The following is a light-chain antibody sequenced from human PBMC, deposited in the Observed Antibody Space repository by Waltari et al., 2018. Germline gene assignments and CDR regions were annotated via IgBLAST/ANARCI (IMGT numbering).Light chain of an antibody. CDR3: QQYDNLPLT. J-gene: IGKJ4*01. Sequence: DIQMTQSPSSLSASVGDRVTITCQASQDMINYLNWYQQKPVKAPKLLIYAASNLETGVPSRFSGSGSGTGFTFTISRLQPEDIATYYCQQYDNLPLTFGGGTKVEIK. CDR2: AAS. V-gene: IGKV1-33*01. CDR1: QDMINY.